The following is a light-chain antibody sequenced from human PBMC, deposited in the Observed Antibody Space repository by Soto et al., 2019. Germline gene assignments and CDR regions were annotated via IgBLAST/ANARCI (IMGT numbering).Light chain of an antibody. CDR3: QQYGSSPLT. CDR2: GAS. V-gene: IGKV3-20*01. Sequence: EIVLTQSPGTLSLSPGERATLSCRGSQSVSSSYLAWYQQKPGQAHRLLIYGASSRATGIPDRFSGSGSGTDFALTISSLEREDFAFYYRQQYGSSPLTFHGGTK. J-gene: IGKJ4*01. CDR1: QSVSSSY.